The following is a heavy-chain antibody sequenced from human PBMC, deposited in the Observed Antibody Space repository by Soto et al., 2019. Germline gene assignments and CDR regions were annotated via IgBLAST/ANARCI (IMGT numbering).Heavy chain of an antibody. CDR2: INPNSGGT. CDR1: GYTFTTHA. Sequence: GASVKVSCKASGYTFTTHAMHWVRQAPGQSLEWMGWINPNSGGTNYAQKFQGRVTMTRDTSISTAYMELSRLRSDDTAVYYCARDLVIAAAGTSPFDYWGQGTLVTVSS. CDR3: ARDLVIAAAGTSPFDY. V-gene: IGHV1-2*02. J-gene: IGHJ4*02. D-gene: IGHD6-13*01.